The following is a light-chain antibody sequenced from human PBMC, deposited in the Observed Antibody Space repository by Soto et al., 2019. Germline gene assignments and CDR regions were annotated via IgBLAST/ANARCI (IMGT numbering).Light chain of an antibody. CDR1: QSVTNNY. CDR2: GAS. Sequence: EIALTQSPGTLSLSPGERATLSCRASQSVTNNYLAWYQQKPGQAPRLLIYGASSGATGIPDRFSGSGSGTDFTLTISRLEPEDFAVYYCLQYGIPLWTFGQGTKVDIK. J-gene: IGKJ1*01. CDR3: LQYGIPLWT. V-gene: IGKV3-20*01.